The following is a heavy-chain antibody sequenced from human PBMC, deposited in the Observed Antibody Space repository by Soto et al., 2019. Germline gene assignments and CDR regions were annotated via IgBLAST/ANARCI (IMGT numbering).Heavy chain of an antibody. CDR3: ARSPIVGAPDSFDI. D-gene: IGHD1-26*01. CDR2: IYPGDSDT. V-gene: IGHV5-51*01. J-gene: IGHJ3*02. CDR1: GYMFRSYW. Sequence: PGESLKISCTGSGYMFRSYWIAWVRQMPGKGLEWMGLIYPGDSDTRYSPSFQGQVTISVDKSINTAHLQWSGLKASDTAMYYCARSPIVGAPDSFDIWGQGTMVTVSS.